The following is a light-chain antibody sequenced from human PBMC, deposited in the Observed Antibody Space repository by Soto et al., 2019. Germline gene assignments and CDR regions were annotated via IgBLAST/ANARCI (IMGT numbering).Light chain of an antibody. CDR3: QQYGSSLIT. CDR1: QSVSRSC. J-gene: IGKJ5*01. CDR2: GAS. Sequence: EIGFKQSPGTLSLSPGERDTLSCWASQSVSRSCLAWYQQKPGHAPRLLIYGASSRATGIPDRFSGSGSGTDFTLTISRLEPEDFAVYYCQQYGSSLITFGQGTRLEIK. V-gene: IGKV3-20*01.